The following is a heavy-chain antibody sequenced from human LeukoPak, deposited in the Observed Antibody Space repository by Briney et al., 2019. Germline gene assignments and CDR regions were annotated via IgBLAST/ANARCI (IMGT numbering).Heavy chain of an antibody. CDR1: GGSISSYY. J-gene: IGHJ5*02. CDR3: ARGGAGIVLMVYAIRFDP. Sequence: PSETLSLTCTVSGGSISSYYWSWIRQPPGKGLEWIGEINHSGSTNYNPSLKSRVTISVDTSKNQFSLKLSSVTAADTAVYYCARGGAGIVLMVYAIRFDPWGQGTLVTVSS. D-gene: IGHD2-8*01. V-gene: IGHV4-34*01. CDR2: INHSGST.